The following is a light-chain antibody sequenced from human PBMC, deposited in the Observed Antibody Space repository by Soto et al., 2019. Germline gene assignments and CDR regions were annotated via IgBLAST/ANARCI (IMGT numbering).Light chain of an antibody. J-gene: IGKJ1*01. CDR2: KAS. Sequence: DIQMTQSPSTLSASVGDKVTITCRASQNIRSLLAWYQQKPGKATKLLIYKASTLQSVVPARFSGSGSGTEFTLTISSLQPDDSATYYCQQYHDNWTFGQGTKVDIK. CDR3: QQYHDNWT. CDR1: QNIRSL. V-gene: IGKV1-5*03.